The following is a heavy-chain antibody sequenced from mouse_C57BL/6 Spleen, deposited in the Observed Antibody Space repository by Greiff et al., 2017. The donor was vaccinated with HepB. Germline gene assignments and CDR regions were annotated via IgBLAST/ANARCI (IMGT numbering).Heavy chain of an antibody. CDR3: ARSGRGYFDV. CDR1: GYTFTSYW. V-gene: IGHV1-55*01. D-gene: IGHD3-1*01. J-gene: IGHJ1*03. Sequence: QVQLQQPGAELVKPGASVKMSCKVSGYTFTSYWITWVKQRPGQGLEWIGDIYPGSGSTNYNEKFKSKATLTVDTSSSTAYMQLSSLTSEDSAVYYCARSGRGYFDVWGTGTTVTVSS. CDR2: IYPGSGST.